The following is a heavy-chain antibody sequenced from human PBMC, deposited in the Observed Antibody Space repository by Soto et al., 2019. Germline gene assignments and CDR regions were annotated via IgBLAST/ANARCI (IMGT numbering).Heavy chain of an antibody. CDR1: GGSISSYY. V-gene: IGHV4-59*01. Sequence: SETLSLTCTVSGGSISSYYWSWIRQPPGKGLAWIGYIYYSGSTNYNPSLKSRVTISVDTSKNQFSLKLSSVTAADTAVYYCARVNLADSGSYFHGFDYWGQGTLVTVSS. J-gene: IGHJ4*02. D-gene: IGHD1-26*01. CDR3: ARVNLADSGSYFHGFDY. CDR2: IYYSGST.